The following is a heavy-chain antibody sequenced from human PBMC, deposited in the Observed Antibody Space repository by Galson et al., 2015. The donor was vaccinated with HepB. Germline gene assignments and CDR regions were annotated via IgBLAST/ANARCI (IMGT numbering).Heavy chain of an antibody. CDR1: GGTFSSYA. D-gene: IGHD5-12*01. CDR2: INPNSGGT. CDR3: ALAPAGYSGFDLYYFDY. V-gene: IGHV1-2*06. Sequence: SVKVSCKASGGTFSSYAISWVRQAPGQGLEWMGRINPNSGGTNYAQKFQGRVTMTRDTSINTAYMELSRLRSDDTAVYYCALAPAGYSGFDLYYFDYWGQGTLVTVSS. J-gene: IGHJ4*02.